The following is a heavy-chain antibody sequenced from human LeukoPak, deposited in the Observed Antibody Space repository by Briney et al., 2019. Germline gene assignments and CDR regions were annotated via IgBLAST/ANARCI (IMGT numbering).Heavy chain of an antibody. CDR3: AREGNSGSY. CDR2: ISGYNGRT. J-gene: IGHJ4*02. D-gene: IGHD1-26*01. Sequence: GASVKVSCKTSGYNFPVFGISWVRQAPGQGLEWMGWISGYNGRTIYAQTVQDRVTMTRNTSISTAYMELSSLRSEDTAVYYCAREGNSGSYWGQGTLVTVSS. V-gene: IGHV1-18*01. CDR1: GYNFPVFG.